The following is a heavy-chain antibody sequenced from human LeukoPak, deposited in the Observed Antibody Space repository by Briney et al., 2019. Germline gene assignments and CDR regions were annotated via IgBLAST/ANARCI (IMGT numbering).Heavy chain of an antibody. J-gene: IGHJ4*02. Sequence: GESLKISCKGSGYSFTSYWIGWVRQMPGKGLEWMGMIYPGDSDTRYSPSFQGHVTISADKSITTAYLQWSSLKASDTAMYYCARHIGLTTRYFDYWGQGTLVTVSS. CDR2: IYPGDSDT. CDR3: ARHIGLTTRYFDY. V-gene: IGHV5-51*01. CDR1: GYSFTSYW. D-gene: IGHD4/OR15-4a*01.